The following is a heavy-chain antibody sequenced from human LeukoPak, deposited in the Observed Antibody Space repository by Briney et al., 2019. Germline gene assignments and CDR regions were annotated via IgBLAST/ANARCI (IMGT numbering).Heavy chain of an antibody. D-gene: IGHD6-19*01. CDR2: IYYSGST. V-gene: IGHV4-59*08. Sequence: SETPSLTCTVSGGSISSYYWSWIRQPPGKGLEWIGYIYYSGSTNYNPSLKSRVTISVDTSKNQFSLKLSSVTAADTAVYYCARTTIAVAEIDYWGQGTLVTVSS. CDR1: GGSISSYY. J-gene: IGHJ4*02. CDR3: ARTTIAVAEIDY.